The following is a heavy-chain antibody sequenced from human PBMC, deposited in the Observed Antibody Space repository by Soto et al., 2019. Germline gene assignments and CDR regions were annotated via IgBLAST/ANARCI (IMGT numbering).Heavy chain of an antibody. J-gene: IGHJ1*01. CDR3: ARGFGVTAPGLRGDSYHLDY. CDR2: INHSGIS. D-gene: IGHD2-21*01. CDR1: GGSFSGYW. Sequence: PSGTPSLTCAVHGGSFSGYWMTWVGQRPGKGLEWIAEINHSGISNSNPSLKSRVTISVDTSKNHFSLMLRSVTAADPAVYYCARGFGVTAPGLRGDSYHLDYWGQGTLVTVS. V-gene: IGHV4-34*01.